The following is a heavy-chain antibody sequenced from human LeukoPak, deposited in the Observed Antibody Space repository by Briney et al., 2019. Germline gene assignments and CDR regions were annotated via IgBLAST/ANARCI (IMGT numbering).Heavy chain of an antibody. D-gene: IGHD2-15*01. CDR1: GFTFSSYG. CDR3: AKADIVVVVAATRD. CDR2: ISYDGSNK. J-gene: IGHJ4*02. V-gene: IGHV3-30*18. Sequence: PGRSLRLSCAASGFTFSSYGMHWVRQAPGKGLEWVAVISYDGSNKYYADSVKGRFTISRDNSENTLYLQMNSLRAEDTAVYYCAKADIVVVVAATRDWGQGTLVTVSS.